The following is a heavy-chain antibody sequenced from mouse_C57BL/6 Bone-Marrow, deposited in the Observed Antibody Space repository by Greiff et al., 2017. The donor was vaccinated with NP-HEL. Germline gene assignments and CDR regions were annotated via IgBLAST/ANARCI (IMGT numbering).Heavy chain of an antibody. CDR2: ILPGSGST. J-gene: IGHJ3*01. CDR3: ARHWDWFAY. CDR1: GYTFPGYW. D-gene: IGHD4-1*01. Sequence: QVQLQQSGAELMKPGASVKLSCKATGYTFPGYWIEWVQQRPGHGLEWIGEILPGSGSTNYNEKFTGKATFPAYTSSSTAYMQLCRLTTGDSAIYYCARHWDWFAYWGQGTLVTVSA. V-gene: IGHV1-9*01.